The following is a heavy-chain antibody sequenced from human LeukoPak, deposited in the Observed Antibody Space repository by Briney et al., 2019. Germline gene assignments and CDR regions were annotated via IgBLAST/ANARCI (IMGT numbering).Heavy chain of an antibody. D-gene: IGHD2-15*01. V-gene: IGHV3-23*01. CDR2: ISRSGDST. CDR1: GFTFSSYD. CDR3: ALYCSGGRSYPIGGAFDI. J-gene: IGHJ3*02. Sequence: GGSLRLSCAASGFTFSSYDMSWVRQAPGKGLEWVSAISRSGDSTYYVDSVKGRFTISRDNSKNTLYLQMNSLRAEDTAVYYCALYCSGGRSYPIGGAFDIWGRGKMVTVSS.